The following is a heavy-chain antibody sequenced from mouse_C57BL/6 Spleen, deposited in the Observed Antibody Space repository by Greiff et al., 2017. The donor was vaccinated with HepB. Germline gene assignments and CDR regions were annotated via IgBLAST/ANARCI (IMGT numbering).Heavy chain of an antibody. CDR2: IYPGDGDT. J-gene: IGHJ1*03. CDR1: GYAFSSSW. Sequence: QVQLQQSGPELVKPGASVKISCKASGYAFSSSWMNWVKQRAGKGLGWIGRIYPGDGDTNYNGKFKGKATQTADKSSSTAYMQLSSLTSEDAAVYICAPFYGSSLSYWYFDVWGTGTTVTVSS. D-gene: IGHD1-1*01. V-gene: IGHV1-82*01. CDR3: APFYGSSLSYWYFDV.